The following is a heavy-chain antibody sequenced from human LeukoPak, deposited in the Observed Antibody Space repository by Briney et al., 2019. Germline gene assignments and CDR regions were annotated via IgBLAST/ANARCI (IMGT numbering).Heavy chain of an antibody. V-gene: IGHV4-38-2*02. J-gene: IGHJ5*02. CDR1: GYSISSGYY. D-gene: IGHD6-13*01. CDR2: IYPTGST. Sequence: PSETLSLTCTVSGYSISSGYYWGWIRQPPGKGLEWIGNIYPTGSTYYSPSLKSRVTISVDTSKNQFSLKVSSVSAADTAVYYCARAYSSSWYWNWFDPWGQGTLVTVSS. CDR3: ARAYSSSWYWNWFDP.